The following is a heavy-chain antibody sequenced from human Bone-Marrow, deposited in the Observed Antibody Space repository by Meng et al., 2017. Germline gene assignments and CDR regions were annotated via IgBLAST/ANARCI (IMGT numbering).Heavy chain of an antibody. CDR1: GGSFSRYY. J-gene: IGHJ6*02. CDR3: ARDLVGCSGGSCYNYYGMDV. CDR2: IYHSGGT. Sequence: SETLSLTCAVYGGSFSRYYWTWIRQPPGKGLEWIGEIYHSGGTNYNPSLKSRVSISVDTSKNQFSLKLSSVTAADTAVYYCARDLVGCSGGSCYNYYGMDVWGQGTTVTVSS. D-gene: IGHD2-15*01. V-gene: IGHV4-34*01.